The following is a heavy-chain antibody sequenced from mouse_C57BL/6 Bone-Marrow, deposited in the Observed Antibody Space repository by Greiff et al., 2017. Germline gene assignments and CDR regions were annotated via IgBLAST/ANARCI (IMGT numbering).Heavy chain of an antibody. CDR1: GFTFSSYA. CDR3: ARDRGDYFDV. CDR2: ISDGGSYT. V-gene: IGHV5-4*01. D-gene: IGHD3-3*01. J-gene: IGHJ1*03. Sequence: EVQRVESGGGLVKPGGSLKLSCAASGFTFSSYAMSWVRQTPETRLEWVATISDGGSYTYYPDNVKGRFTISRDNAKNNLYLQMSHLKSEDTAMYYCARDRGDYFDVWGTGTTVTVSS.